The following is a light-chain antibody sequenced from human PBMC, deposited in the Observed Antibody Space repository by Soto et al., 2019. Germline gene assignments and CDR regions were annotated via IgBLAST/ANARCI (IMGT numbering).Light chain of an antibody. CDR3: QQSYSGPLT. J-gene: IGKJ4*01. CDR1: QSVNIY. Sequence: IVMTHSPSTLSVTPLERATLSFMASQSVNIYLAWYQQKPGQAPRLLIFGASYRATGIPARFSGSGSGTEFNLTISSLQSEDFATYYCQQSYSGPLTFGGGTKVDIK. CDR2: GAS. V-gene: IGKV3D-15*01.